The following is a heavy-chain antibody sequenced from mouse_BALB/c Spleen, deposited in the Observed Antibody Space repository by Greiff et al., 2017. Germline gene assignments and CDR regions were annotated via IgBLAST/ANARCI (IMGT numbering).Heavy chain of an antibody. CDR1: GYNFTSYW. V-gene: IGHV1-55*01. CDR2: IYPGSGST. Sequence: QVQLHQPGAELVKPGTSVKLSCKASGYNFTSYWINWVKLRPGQGLEWIGDIYPGSGSTNYNEKFKSKATLTVDTSSSTAYMQLSSLASEDSALYYCARGNVFAYWGQGTLVTVSA. CDR3: ARGNVFAY. J-gene: IGHJ3*01.